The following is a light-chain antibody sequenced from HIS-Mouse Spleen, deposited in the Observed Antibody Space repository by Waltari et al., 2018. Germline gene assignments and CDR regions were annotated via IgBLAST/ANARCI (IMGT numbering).Light chain of an antibody. CDR1: SSDVGGYNY. CDR2: DVS. V-gene: IGLV2-11*01. Sequence: QSALTQPRSVSGSPGQSVTISCTGTSSDVGGYNYVSWYQQHPGKAPKLMIYDVSKRPSGVPDRCSGSKSGNTASLTISGLQAEDEADYYCCSYAGSWSYVFGTGTKVTVL. CDR3: CSYAGSWSYV. J-gene: IGLJ1*01.